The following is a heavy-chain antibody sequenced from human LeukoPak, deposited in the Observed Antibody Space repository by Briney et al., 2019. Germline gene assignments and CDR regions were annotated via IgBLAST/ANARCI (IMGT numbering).Heavy chain of an antibody. J-gene: IGHJ4*02. CDR3: ARRAVDFDY. Sequence: GGSLRLSCAASGFTFSSYSMNWVRQAPGKGLEWVSYISSSSSTIYYADSVKGRFSISRDNAKNSLYLQMNSLRAEDTAVYYCARRAVDFDYWGQGTLVTVSS. CDR2: ISSSSSTI. V-gene: IGHV3-48*01. CDR1: GFTFSSYS. D-gene: IGHD6-19*01.